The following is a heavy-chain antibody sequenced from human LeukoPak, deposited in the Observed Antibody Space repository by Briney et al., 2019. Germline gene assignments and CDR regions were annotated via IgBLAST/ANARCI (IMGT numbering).Heavy chain of an antibody. CDR3: VKTTSSSVGDY. CDR2: ISSNGGST. V-gene: IGHV3-64D*09. Sequence: PGGSLRLSCLASGFTFSSYAMYWVRQAPGKGLEYVSGISSNGGSTYYADSVKGRFTISRDNSKNTLYLQMSSLRAEDTAVYYCVKTTSSSVGDYWGQGTLVTVSS. D-gene: IGHD6-19*01. CDR1: GFTFSSYA. J-gene: IGHJ4*02.